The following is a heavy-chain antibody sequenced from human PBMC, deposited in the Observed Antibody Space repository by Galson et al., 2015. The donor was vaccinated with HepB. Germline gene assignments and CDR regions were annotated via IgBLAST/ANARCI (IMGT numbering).Heavy chain of an antibody. J-gene: IGHJ5*02. D-gene: IGHD3-10*01. V-gene: IGHV1-69*13. CDR1: GGTFSSYA. Sequence: SVKVSCKASGGTFSSYAISWVRQAPGQGLEWMGGIIPIFGTANYAQKFQGRVTITADESTSTAYMELSSLKASDTAMYYCARLEVAAPGSLLGWFDPWGQGTLVTVSS. CDR3: ARLEVAAPGSLLGWFDP. CDR2: IIPIFGTA.